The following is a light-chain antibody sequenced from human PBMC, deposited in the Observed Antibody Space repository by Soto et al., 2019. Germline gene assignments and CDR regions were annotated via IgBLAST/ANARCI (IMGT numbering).Light chain of an antibody. J-gene: IGKJ1*01. CDR1: QNINSW. CDR2: DAS. V-gene: IGKV1-5*01. CDR3: QQSSASKT. Sequence: DTQMTQSPSTLSASVGDRVTITCRASQNINSWLAWYQQKPGKAPNLLIYDASTLESGVPSRFSASGSGTEFTLTISSLQSEDFATYYCQQSSASKTFGQGTKVDIK.